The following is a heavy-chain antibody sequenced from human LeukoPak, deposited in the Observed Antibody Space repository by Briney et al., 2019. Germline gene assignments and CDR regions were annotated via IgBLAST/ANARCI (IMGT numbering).Heavy chain of an antibody. D-gene: IGHD5-24*01. J-gene: IGHJ4*02. Sequence: PSEPPSLTCTVSGGPISSYYWSWIRQPPGKGLDWLGYIYYSGSTNYNPSLKSRVTISGDTSKNQFSLKLSSVTAADTAVYYCAREMAAATKTLFDYWGQGSLVTVSS. CDR1: GGPISSYY. CDR2: IYYSGST. V-gene: IGHV4-59*08. CDR3: AREMAAATKTLFDY.